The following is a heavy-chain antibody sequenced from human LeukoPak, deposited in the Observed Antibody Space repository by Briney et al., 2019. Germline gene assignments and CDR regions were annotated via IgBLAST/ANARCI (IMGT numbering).Heavy chain of an antibody. J-gene: IGHJ4*02. D-gene: IGHD3-9*01. CDR3: AREYILTAYYGDY. CDR1: GFTFNAYN. CDR2: INPKSGGA. V-gene: IGHV1-2*02. Sequence: ASVKVSCKASGFTFNAYNIHWVRQAPGQGLEWMGWINPKSGGANYAQKFQGRVTMTWDTSISTAYMELSRLRSDDTAVYYCAREYILTAYYGDYWGQGTLVTVSS.